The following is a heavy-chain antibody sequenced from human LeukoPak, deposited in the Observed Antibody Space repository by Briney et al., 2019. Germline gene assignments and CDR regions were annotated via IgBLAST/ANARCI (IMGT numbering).Heavy chain of an antibody. D-gene: IGHD6-19*01. CDR3: AGAGSETQWRAFDF. CDR2: IGTAGDT. CDR1: GFTFSRYD. V-gene: IGHV3-13*01. J-gene: IGHJ4*02. Sequence: RGSLRLSCAASGFTFSRYDMHWVRQATGKGLEWVSGIGTAGDTYYAGSVKGRFTISRENAKNSLYLQMNSLTAGDTAVYYCAGAGSETQWRAFDFWGQGALDTVFS.